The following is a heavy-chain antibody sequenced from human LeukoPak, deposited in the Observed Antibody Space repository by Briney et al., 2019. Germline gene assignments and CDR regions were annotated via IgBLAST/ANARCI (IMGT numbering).Heavy chain of an antibody. CDR3: ATHSYYYGSGSYPHYLDY. CDR2: LNWNGGTT. CDR1: GFTFDDNG. V-gene: IGHV3-20*04. J-gene: IGHJ4*02. D-gene: IGHD3-10*01. Sequence: GGSLRLSCAASGFTFDDNGMSWVRQAPGKGLEWVSGLNWNGGTTGYADSVKGRFTISRDNAKNFLYLQMNSLRAEDTALYYCATHSYYYGSGSYPHYLDYWGQGTRVTVSS.